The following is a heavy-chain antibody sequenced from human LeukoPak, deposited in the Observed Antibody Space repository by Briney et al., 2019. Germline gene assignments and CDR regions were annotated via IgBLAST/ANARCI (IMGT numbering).Heavy chain of an antibody. CDR3: AKDSIAAAAPGDYYYGMDV. CDR2: ISGSGGSP. J-gene: IGHJ6*02. D-gene: IGHD6-13*01. V-gene: IGHV3-23*01. Sequence: GGSLRLSCAASGFTFSSYAMSWARQDPGKGLEWVSAISGSGGSPSYADSVKGRFTVSRDNSRNTLYLQMNSLGAEDTAVYYCAKDSIAAAAPGDYYYGMDVWGQGTTVTVSS. CDR1: GFTFSSYA.